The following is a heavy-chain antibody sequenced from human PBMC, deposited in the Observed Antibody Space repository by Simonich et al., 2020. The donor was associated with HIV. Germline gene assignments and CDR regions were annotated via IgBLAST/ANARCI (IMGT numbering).Heavy chain of an antibody. J-gene: IGHJ2*01. CDR2: FDHEDGHT. CDR1: GHTLTELS. D-gene: IGHD3-9*01. CDR3: ATWEVKDYVLTGYTYWYFDL. V-gene: IGHV1-24*01. Sequence: QVQLVQSGAEVKKPGASVKVSCKVYGHTLTELSMHWVRLAPGKGLEWMGGFDHEDGHTTYDKKFQGRVSMTEDTSTESAYMELSSLRSDDTAVYYCATWEVKDYVLTGYTYWYFDLWGRGTLVTVSS.